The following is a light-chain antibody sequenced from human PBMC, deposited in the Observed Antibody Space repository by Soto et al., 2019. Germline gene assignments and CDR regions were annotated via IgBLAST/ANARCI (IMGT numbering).Light chain of an antibody. J-gene: IGKJ1*01. CDR3: RQYNNWPPT. V-gene: IGKV3-15*01. CDR2: GAS. CDR1: QSVSSN. Sequence: EIVRTQSPATLSVSPGERVTLSCRASQSVSSNLAWYQQKHGQAPRLLIHGASTRATGVPAWFSGSGSGTDYTLTISSLQFEDFAVYYCRQYNNWPPTFGQGTKGDIK.